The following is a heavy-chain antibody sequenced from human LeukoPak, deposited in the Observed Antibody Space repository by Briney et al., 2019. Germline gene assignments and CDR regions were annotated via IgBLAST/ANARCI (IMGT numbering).Heavy chain of an antibody. CDR2: IYPGDSDT. V-gene: IGHV5-51*01. J-gene: IGHJ3*02. CDR1: EYSFPNYC. D-gene: IGHD5-18*01. Sequence: GESLKISCKHSEYSFPNYCIGWVRQMPGKGLEWMGIIYPGDSDTRYSPSVQGQVTISADKSIVTAYLQWSSLKASDTAMYYCARQDTAMVLDAFDIWGQGTMVTVSS. CDR3: ARQDTAMVLDAFDI.